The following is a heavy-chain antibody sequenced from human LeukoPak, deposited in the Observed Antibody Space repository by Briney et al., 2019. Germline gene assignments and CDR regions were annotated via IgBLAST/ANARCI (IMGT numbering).Heavy chain of an antibody. J-gene: IGHJ4*02. CDR3: AKDRSRGSSSVFDY. Sequence: PGGSLRLSCAASGFTFSSYAMNWVRQAPGKGLEWVSAISGSGGSTYCADSVKGRFTISRDNSKNTLYLHMNSLRAEDTAVYYCAKDRSRGSSSVFDYWGQGTLVTVSS. CDR1: GFTFSSYA. V-gene: IGHV3-23*01. D-gene: IGHD6-6*01. CDR2: ISGSGGST.